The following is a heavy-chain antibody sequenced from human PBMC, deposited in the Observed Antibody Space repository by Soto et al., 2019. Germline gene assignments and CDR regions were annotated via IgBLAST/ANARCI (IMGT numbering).Heavy chain of an antibody. CDR2: ISGSGGDA. J-gene: IGHJ4*02. CDR3: GKERRRSGWSVCNF. D-gene: IGHD6-19*01. Sequence: PGGALRLSCTFSGFPFRYDAMSWVRPAPGKGLEWVSDISGSGGDARYADCVKGRFTISRDNSRDTLFLQLNSLRVDDTAVYYCGKERRRSGWSVCNFWGQGTLVTGSS. V-gene: IGHV3-23*01. CDR1: GFPFRYDA.